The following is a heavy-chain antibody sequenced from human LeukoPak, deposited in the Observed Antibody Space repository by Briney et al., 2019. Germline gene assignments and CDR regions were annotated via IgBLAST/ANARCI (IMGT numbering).Heavy chain of an antibody. J-gene: IGHJ4*02. D-gene: IGHD5-12*01. CDR3: ASRGVASDY. CDR2: IYYSGST. V-gene: IGHV4-39*07. Sequence: PSETLSLTCTVSGGSISGSSYYWGWIRQPPGKGLEWIGSIYYSGSTYYNPSLKSRVTISVDTSKNQFSLKLSSVTAADTAVYYCASRGVASDYRGQGTLVTVSS. CDR1: GGSISGSSYY.